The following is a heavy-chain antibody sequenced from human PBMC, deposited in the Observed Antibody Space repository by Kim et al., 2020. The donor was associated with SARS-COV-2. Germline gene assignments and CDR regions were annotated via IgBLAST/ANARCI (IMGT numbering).Heavy chain of an antibody. Sequence: SVKVSCKASGGTFSSYAISWVRQAPGQGLEXXGGXXXIFXTANYAQKFQGRVTXXTDXXXSTXXLELXXLRSXXTAVYYCAXXQTXXXVVXXPAGXXYW. CDR1: GGTFSSYA. CDR2: XXXIFXTA. D-gene: IGHD2-15*01. J-gene: IGHJ2*01. V-gene: IGHV1-69*05. CDR3: AXXQTXXXVVXXPAGXXYW.